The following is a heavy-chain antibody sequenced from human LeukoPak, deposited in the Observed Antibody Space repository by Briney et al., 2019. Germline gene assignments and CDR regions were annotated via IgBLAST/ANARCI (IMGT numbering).Heavy chain of an antibody. CDR1: GFTFSDHY. CDR2: TRDKANSYTT. Sequence: PGGSLRLSCAASGFTFSDHYMAWVRQAPGKGLEWIGRTRDKANSYTTEYAASVKGRFTVSRDDSKNSLYLQMNSLRTEDTAVYYCTRGASSTSPQYYYGLDVWGQGTTVTVSS. V-gene: IGHV3-72*01. CDR3: TRGASSTSPQYYYGLDV. D-gene: IGHD2-2*01. J-gene: IGHJ6*02.